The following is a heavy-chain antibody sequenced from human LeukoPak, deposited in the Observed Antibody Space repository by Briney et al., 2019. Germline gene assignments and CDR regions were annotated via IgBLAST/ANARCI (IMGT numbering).Heavy chain of an antibody. Sequence: SVKVSCKASGGTFSSYAISWVRQAPGQGLEWMGGIIPIFGTANYAQKFQGRVTITADESTSTAFMELSSLRSEDTAVYYCARVGAAAGPFDYWGQGTLVTVSS. V-gene: IGHV1-69*01. CDR3: ARVGAAAGPFDY. CDR1: GGTFSSYA. J-gene: IGHJ4*02. D-gene: IGHD6-13*01. CDR2: IIPIFGTA.